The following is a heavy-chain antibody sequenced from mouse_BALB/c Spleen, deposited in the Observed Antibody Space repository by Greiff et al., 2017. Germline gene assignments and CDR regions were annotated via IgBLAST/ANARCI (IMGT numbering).Heavy chain of an antibody. V-gene: IGHV5-17*02. CDR3: ARDGTRWYFDV. Sequence: EVQVVESGGGLVQPGGSRKLSCAASGFTFSSFGMHWVRQAPEKGLEWVAYISSGSSTIYYADTVKGRFTISRDNPKNTLFLQMTSLRSEDTAMYYCARDGTRWYFDVWGAGTTVTVSS. CDR2: ISSGSSTI. D-gene: IGHD4-1*01. J-gene: IGHJ1*01. CDR1: GFTFSSFG.